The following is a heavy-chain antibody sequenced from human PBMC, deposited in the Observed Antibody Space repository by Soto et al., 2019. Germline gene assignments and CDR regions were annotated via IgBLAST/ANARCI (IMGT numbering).Heavy chain of an antibody. CDR3: ARPSLTTLLDQYYAFDI. CDR2: ISAYNGNT. Sequence: QVQLVQSGAEVKKPGASVKVSCKASGYTFTSYGISWVRQAPGQGLEWMGWISAYNGNTNYAQKLQGRVTMTTDTSTSTAYMELRSLRSDDTAVYYCARPSLTTLLDQYYAFDIWGQGTMVTVSS. V-gene: IGHV1-18*01. D-gene: IGHD1-1*01. J-gene: IGHJ3*02. CDR1: GYTFTSYG.